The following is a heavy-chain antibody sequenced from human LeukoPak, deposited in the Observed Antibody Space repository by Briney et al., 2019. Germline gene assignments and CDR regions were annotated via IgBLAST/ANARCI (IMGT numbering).Heavy chain of an antibody. Sequence: GVSLRLSCGASGFRGSDLYMNWIRLVQGKGLEWVSHISGNRKYVSHADSVKGRSTISRDNAKNSLYLQMNSLRVEDTAMYYCARGPQRGVIMNWGQGTLVTVSS. CDR1: GFRGSDLY. V-gene: IGHV3-11*06. J-gene: IGHJ4*02. D-gene: IGHD3-10*01. CDR3: ARGPQRGVIMN. CDR2: ISGNRKYV.